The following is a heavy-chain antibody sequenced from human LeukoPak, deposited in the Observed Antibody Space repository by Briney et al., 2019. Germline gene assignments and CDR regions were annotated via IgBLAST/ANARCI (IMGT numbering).Heavy chain of an antibody. Sequence: GGSLRLSCAASGFTFSTYSMNWVRQAPGKGLEWVANIKQDGSEIYYVDSVRGRFTISRDNAKNPLYLQMNSLRAEDAAVYYCAREYFFDYWGQGTLVTVSS. CDR1: GFTFSTYS. V-gene: IGHV3-7*04. J-gene: IGHJ4*02. CDR3: AREYFFDY. CDR2: IKQDGSEI.